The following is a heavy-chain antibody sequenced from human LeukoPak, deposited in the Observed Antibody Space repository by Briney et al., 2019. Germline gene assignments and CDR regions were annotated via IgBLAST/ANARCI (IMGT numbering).Heavy chain of an antibody. CDR3: ARHAHYYDSSGYYYFDY. Sequence: SETLSLTCTVSGGSISSYYWTWIRQPPGKGLEWIGYINYRGSTNHNPSLKSRATISVDTSKNQFSLRLSSVTAADTAVHYCARHAHYYDSSGYYYFDYWGQGTLVTVSS. V-gene: IGHV4-59*01. CDR2: INYRGST. D-gene: IGHD3-22*01. J-gene: IGHJ4*02. CDR1: GGSISSYY.